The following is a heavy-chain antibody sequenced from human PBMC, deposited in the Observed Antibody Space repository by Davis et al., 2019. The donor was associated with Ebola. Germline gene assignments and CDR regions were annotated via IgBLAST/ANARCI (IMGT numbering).Heavy chain of an antibody. V-gene: IGHV3-30*01. CDR3: ARIRHYGNYDVASDY. Sequence: DSVKGRFTVSRDNSKNTLFLQMNSLRAEDTALYYCARIRHYGNYDVASDYWGQGTRVTVSS. D-gene: IGHD4-11*01. J-gene: IGHJ4*02.